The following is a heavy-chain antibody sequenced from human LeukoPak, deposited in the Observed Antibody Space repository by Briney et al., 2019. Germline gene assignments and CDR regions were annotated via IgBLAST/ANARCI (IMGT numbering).Heavy chain of an antibody. CDR3: ARDRVYGMDV. CDR1: GFTFNNYW. J-gene: IGHJ6*02. Sequence: GGSLRLSCAVPGFTFNNYWMSWVRQAPGKGLEWVANIKQDGSEKYYVDSVKGRFTISRDNTKNSLYLQMNSLRAEDTAVYYCARDRVYGMDVWGQGTTVTVSS. D-gene: IGHD3-10*01. CDR2: IKQDGSEK. V-gene: IGHV3-7*01.